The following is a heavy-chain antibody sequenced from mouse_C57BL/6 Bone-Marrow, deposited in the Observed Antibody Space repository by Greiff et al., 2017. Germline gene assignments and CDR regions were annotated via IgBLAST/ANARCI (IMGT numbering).Heavy chain of an antibody. CDR2: IYPGDGDT. V-gene: IGHV1-82*01. CDR1: GYAFSSSW. J-gene: IGHJ1*03. D-gene: IGHD2-14*01. Sequence: QVQLQQSGPELVKPGASVKISCKASGYAFSSSWMNWVKQRPGKGLEWIGRIYPGDGDTNYNGKFKGKDTLTADKSSSTAYMQLSSLTSEDSAVYFCAISVLRNWYFDVWGTGTTVTVSS. CDR3: AISVLRNWYFDV.